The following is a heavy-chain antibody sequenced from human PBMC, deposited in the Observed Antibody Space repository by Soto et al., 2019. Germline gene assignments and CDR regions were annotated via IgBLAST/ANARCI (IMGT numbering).Heavy chain of an antibody. V-gene: IGHV1-69*13. CDR3: ASGRGPIVVPSGGFDI. J-gene: IGHJ3*02. CDR1: GGTFSSYA. Sequence: SVKVSCKASGGTFSSYAISWVRQAPGHGLECMGGIIPIFGTANYAQKFQGRVTITADESTSTAYMELSSLRSEDTAVYYCASGRGPIVVPSGGFDIWGQGTMVTVSS. D-gene: IGHD2-2*01. CDR2: IIPIFGTA.